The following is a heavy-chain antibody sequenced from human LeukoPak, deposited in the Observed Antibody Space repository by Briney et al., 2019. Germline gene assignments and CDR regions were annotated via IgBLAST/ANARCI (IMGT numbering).Heavy chain of an antibody. V-gene: IGHV4-31*03. CDR2: IYYSGST. CDR1: GGSISSGGYY. J-gene: IGHJ4*02. CDR3: ARAGYSSSWYLGNDY. Sequence: PSQTLSLTCTVSGGSISSGGYYWSWIRQHPGKGLEWIGYIYYSGSTYYNPSLKSRVTISVDTSKNQFSLKLSSVTAADTAVYYCARAGYSSSWYLGNDYWGQGTLVTLSS. D-gene: IGHD6-13*01.